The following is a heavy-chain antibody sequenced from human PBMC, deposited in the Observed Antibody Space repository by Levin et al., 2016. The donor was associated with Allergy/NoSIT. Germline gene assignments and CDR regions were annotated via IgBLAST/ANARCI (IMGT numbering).Heavy chain of an antibody. D-gene: IGHD1-26*01. CDR2: IYPDDSDT. CDR1: DSSFAKYW. J-gene: IGHJ6*02. CDR3: ARHWQEPSAANYNGMDV. Sequence: GESLKISCQASDSSFAKYWIGWVRQMPGQGLELMGIIYPDDSDTRYSPSFQGHFTISANKSINTAYLQWSRLQASDTAIYFCARHWQEPSAANYNGMDVWGQGTTVIVSS. V-gene: IGHV5-51*01.